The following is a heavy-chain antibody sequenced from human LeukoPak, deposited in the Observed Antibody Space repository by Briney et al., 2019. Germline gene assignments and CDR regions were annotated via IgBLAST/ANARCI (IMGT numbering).Heavy chain of an antibody. V-gene: IGHV3-30*18. Sequence: GGSLRLSCAASGFTFSSYSMNWVRQAPGKGLEWVAIISYDGSNRYYAQSVKGRFTISRDNSKNTVYLQMNSLRAEDTAVYFCAKETTGRATFDYWGQGTLVTVSS. CDR1: GFTFSSYS. D-gene: IGHD1-1*01. CDR2: ISYDGSNR. J-gene: IGHJ4*02. CDR3: AKETTGRATFDY.